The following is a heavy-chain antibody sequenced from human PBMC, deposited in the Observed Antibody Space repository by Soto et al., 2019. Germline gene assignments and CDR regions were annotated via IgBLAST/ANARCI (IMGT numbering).Heavy chain of an antibody. V-gene: IGHV3-21*01. CDR1: GFTFSSYS. Sequence: EVQLVESGGGLVKPGGSLRLSCAASGFTFSSYSMNWVRQAPGKGLEWVSSISSSSSYIYYADSVKGRFTISRDNAKNSLYLQMNSLRAEDTAVYYCARDPMGRGGNLGGVDYWGQGTLVTVSS. CDR3: ARDPMGRGGNLGGVDY. J-gene: IGHJ4*02. CDR2: ISSSSSYI. D-gene: IGHD3-10*01.